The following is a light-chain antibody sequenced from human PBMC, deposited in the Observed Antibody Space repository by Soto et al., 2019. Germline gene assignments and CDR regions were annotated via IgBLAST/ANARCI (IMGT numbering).Light chain of an antibody. V-gene: IGKV1-5*01. CDR1: QFISSW. CDR2: HAS. Sequence: DIQMTQSPSTLSASVGDRVTITCRANQFISSWLAWYQQKPGKVPKLLIFHASNLESGVPSRFSGSGSGTEFTLTISSLQPDDFATYYCQQYNSYPWTFGQGTKVEI. CDR3: QQYNSYPWT. J-gene: IGKJ1*01.